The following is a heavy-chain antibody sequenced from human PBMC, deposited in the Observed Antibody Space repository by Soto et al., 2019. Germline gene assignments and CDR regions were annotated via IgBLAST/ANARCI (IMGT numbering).Heavy chain of an antibody. D-gene: IGHD6-13*01. V-gene: IGHV3-21*01. J-gene: IGHJ4*02. Sequence: GGSQRLSCTASGVNFRSYGMNWVRQAPGKGLEWVSSISSSSSYIYYADSVKGRFTISRDNAKNSLYLQMNSLRAEDTAVYYCARLIAAARRGDNYWGQGTLVTVSS. CDR1: GVNFRSYG. CDR2: ISSSSSYI. CDR3: ARLIAAARRGDNY.